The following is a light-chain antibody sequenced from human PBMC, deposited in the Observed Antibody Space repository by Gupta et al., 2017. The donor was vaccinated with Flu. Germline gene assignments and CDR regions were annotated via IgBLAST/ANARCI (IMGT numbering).Light chain of an antibody. J-gene: IGKJ1*01. CDR3: QQYDSIPWT. V-gene: IGKV4-1*01. CDR1: RNVLLNRNQKNY. Sequence: NCYTCRNVLLNRNQKNYLAWYQQKAGQPPRLLIYQASNRESGVPDRFSGSGSGTDFSLTISSLQAEDVAIYYCQQYDSIPWTFGQGTRVEIK. CDR2: QAS.